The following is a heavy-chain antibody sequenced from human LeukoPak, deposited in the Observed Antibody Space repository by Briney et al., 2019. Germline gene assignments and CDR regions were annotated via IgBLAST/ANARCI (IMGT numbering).Heavy chain of an antibody. CDR1: GYSFTSYW. J-gene: IGHJ4*02. V-gene: IGHV5-51*03. CDR3: SCGGYNDDSVGYYFDH. CDR2: IYPGDSDT. D-gene: IGHD2-21*01. Sequence: PGDSLKISCKGSGYSFTSYWIGWVRHMPTKGLEWMGIIYPGDSDTGYSPSFQGQVTISADKSISTAYLQWSSQNAAVTAMAYGSCGGYNDDSVGYYFDHWGQGTLVTVSS.